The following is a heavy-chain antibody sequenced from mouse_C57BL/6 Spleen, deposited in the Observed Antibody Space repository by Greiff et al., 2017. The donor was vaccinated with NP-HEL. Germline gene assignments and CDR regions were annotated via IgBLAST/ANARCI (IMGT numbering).Heavy chain of an antibody. CDR3: ARGDTGGYYAMDY. CDR1: GYTFTSYW. J-gene: IGHJ4*01. CDR2: INPSSGYT. V-gene: IGHV1-7*01. D-gene: IGHD5-1-1*01. Sequence: QVQLQQSGAELAKPGASVKLSCKASGYTFTSYWMHWVKQRPGQGLEWIGYINPSSGYTKYNQKFKDKATLTADKSSSTAYMQLSSLTYEDSSVYYCARGDTGGYYAMDYWGQGTSVTVSS.